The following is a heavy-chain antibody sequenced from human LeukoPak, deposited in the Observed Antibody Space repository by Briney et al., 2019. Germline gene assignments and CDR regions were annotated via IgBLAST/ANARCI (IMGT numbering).Heavy chain of an antibody. D-gene: IGHD3-22*01. J-gene: IGHJ4*02. Sequence: KPSETLSLTCTVSGGSVSSASNYWSWIRQPPGKGLEWIGYVYYSGTTNYNPSLKSRVTISVDTSKNQFSLKLSSVTAADSAVYYCARNYDSSGYYYVGYWGQGTLVTVSS. V-gene: IGHV4-61*01. CDR3: ARNYDSSGYYYVGY. CDR1: GGSVSSASNY. CDR2: VYYSGTT.